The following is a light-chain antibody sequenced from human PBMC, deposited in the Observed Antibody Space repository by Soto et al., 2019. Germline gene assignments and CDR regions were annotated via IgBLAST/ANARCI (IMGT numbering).Light chain of an antibody. Sequence: DVVLTQSPLSLPVTLGQPASISCRSSQGLVYTDGNTFLNWFQHRPGQSPRRLIYKFSNRDSGVPDRFSGSGSGTDFTLKISRVEAEDVGVYYCMQALQTEYTFGQGTKLEIK. V-gene: IGKV2-30*01. CDR3: MQALQTEYT. CDR1: QGLVYTDGNTF. J-gene: IGKJ2*01. CDR2: KFS.